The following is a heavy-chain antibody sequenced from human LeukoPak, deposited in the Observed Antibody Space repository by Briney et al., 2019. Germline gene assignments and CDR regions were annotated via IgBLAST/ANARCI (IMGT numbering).Heavy chain of an antibody. CDR2: IIPIFGTA. D-gene: IGHD5-12*01. V-gene: IGHV1-69*05. J-gene: IGHJ4*02. CDR1: GGTFSSYA. Sequence: SVKVSCKASGGTFSSYAISWLRQAPGQGLEWMGRIIPIFGTANYAQKFQGRVTITTDESTSTAYMELSSLRSEDTAVYYCARDRGFYMVDYWGQGTLVTVSS. CDR3: ARDRGFYMVDY.